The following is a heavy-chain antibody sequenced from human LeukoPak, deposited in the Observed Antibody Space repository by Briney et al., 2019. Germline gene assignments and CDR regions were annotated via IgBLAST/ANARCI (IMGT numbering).Heavy chain of an antibody. CDR3: ARGVYGGNSYYYYYGMDV. CDR1: GGTFSSYA. V-gene: IGHV1-69*01. J-gene: IGHJ6*02. CDR2: IIPIFGTA. Sequence: AASVKVSCKASGGTFSSYAISWVRQAPGQGLEWMGGIIPIFGTANYAQKFQGRVTITADESTSTAYMELSSLRSEDTAVYYCARGVYGGNSYYYYYGMDVWGQGTTVTVSS. D-gene: IGHD4-23*01.